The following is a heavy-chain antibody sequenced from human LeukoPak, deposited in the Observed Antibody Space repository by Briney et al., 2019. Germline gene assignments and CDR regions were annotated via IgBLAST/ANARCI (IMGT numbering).Heavy chain of an antibody. CDR3: ARTFGDQPPTHDVFDY. Sequence: SETLSLTCTVSGGSISSGDYYWSWIRQPPGKGLEWIGYIYYSGSTYYNPSLKSRVTISVDTSKNQFSLKLSSVTAADTAVYYCARTFGDQPPTHDVFDYWGQGTLVTVSS. J-gene: IGHJ4*02. CDR1: GGSISSGDYY. V-gene: IGHV4-30-4*01. CDR2: IYYSGST. D-gene: IGHD3-10*01.